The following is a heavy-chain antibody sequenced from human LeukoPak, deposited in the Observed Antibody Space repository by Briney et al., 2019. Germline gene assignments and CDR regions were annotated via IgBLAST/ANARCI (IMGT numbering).Heavy chain of an antibody. Sequence: PGGSLRLSCAASGFIFDDYAMHWVRQAPGKGLEWVSLISGDGYSTYYVDSVKGRFTISRDNSKNSLYLQMNSLRTEDSAFYYCAKGVADYYESIKIYWGQGTLVTVSS. CDR1: GFIFDDYA. D-gene: IGHD3-22*01. V-gene: IGHV3-43*02. J-gene: IGHJ4*02. CDR2: ISGDGYST. CDR3: AKGVADYYESIKIY.